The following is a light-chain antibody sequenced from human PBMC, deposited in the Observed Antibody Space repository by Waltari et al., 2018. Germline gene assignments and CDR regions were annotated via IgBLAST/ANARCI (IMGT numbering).Light chain of an antibody. CDR1: SSNIGRNT. CDR2: SNN. CDR3: AAWDDSLNGHV. Sequence: QSVLTQPPSASGTPGQRVTISCSGSSSNIGRNTVNWYQHLPGTAPKLLIYSNNQRPSGVPARFSGSKSGTSASLAISGLQSEDEADYYCAAWDDSLNGHVFGGGAKLTVL. J-gene: IGLJ2*01. V-gene: IGLV1-44*01.